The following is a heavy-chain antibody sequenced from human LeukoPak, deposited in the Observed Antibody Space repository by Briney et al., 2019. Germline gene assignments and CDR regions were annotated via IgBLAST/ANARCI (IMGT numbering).Heavy chain of an antibody. J-gene: IGHJ4*02. CDR3: AWTPYDILTGYYVPNFDY. V-gene: IGHV1-18*01. Sequence: ASVKVSCKASGYTFTSYGICWVRQAPGQGLEWMGWISAYNGNTNYAQKLQGRVTMTTDTSTSTAYMELRSLRSDDTAVYFCAWTPYDILTGYYVPNFDYWGQGTLVTVSS. CDR2: ISAYNGNT. D-gene: IGHD3-9*01. CDR1: GYTFTSYG.